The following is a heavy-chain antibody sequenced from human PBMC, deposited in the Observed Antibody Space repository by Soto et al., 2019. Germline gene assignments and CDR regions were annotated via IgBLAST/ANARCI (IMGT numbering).Heavy chain of an antibody. CDR3: ARGFATSWYTYYFDY. CDR2: IFYTGST. D-gene: IGHD6-13*01. Sequence: PSETLSLTCSVSGGSISSYYWGWIRQPPGKGLEWMGYIFYTGSTNYNPSLQSRVTISVDTSKNQFSLNLNSVTAADTAVYYCARGFATSWYTYYFDYWGQGTLVTVS. CDR1: GGSISSYY. V-gene: IGHV4-59*08. J-gene: IGHJ4*02.